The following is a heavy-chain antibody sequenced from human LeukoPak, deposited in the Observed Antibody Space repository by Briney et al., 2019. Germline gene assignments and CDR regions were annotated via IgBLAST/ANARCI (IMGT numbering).Heavy chain of an antibody. V-gene: IGHV3-23*01. CDR3: AKSVGATRYFDL. Sequence: GGSLRPSCAASGFTFSSYAMSWVRQAPGKGLEWVSAISGSGGSTYYADSVKGRFTISRDNSKNTLYLQMNSLRAEDTAVYYCAKSVGATRYFDLWGRGTLVTVSS. D-gene: IGHD1-26*01. CDR1: GFTFSSYA. CDR2: ISGSGGST. J-gene: IGHJ2*01.